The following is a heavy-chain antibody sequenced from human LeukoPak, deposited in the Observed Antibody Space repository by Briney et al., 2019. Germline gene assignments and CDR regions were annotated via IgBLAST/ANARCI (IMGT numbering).Heavy chain of an antibody. Sequence: GASVKVSCKASGYTFTSYAMHWVRQAPGQRLEWMGWINAGNGNTKYSQKFQGRVTITRDTSASTAYMELSSLRSEDTAVYYCARDRVTIFGVVTYRHWFDPWGQGTLVTVSS. J-gene: IGHJ5*02. V-gene: IGHV1-3*01. CDR2: INAGNGNT. CDR3: ARDRVTIFGVVTYRHWFDP. CDR1: GYTFTSYA. D-gene: IGHD3-3*01.